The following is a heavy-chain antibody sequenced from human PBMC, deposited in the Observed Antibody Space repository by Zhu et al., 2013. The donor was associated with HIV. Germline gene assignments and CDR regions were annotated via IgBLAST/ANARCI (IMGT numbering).Heavy chain of an antibody. V-gene: IGHV1-69*09. D-gene: IGHD5-12*01. J-gene: IGHJ5*02. Sequence: QVQLVQSGAEVKKPGSSVKVSCKASGYSFTDFFLHWVRQAPGQGLEWMGRIIPILGIANYAQKFQGRVTITADKSTSTAYMELSSLRSEDTAVYYCARGLGRDGYFKRDWFDPWGRREPVGHRLL. CDR2: IIPILGIA. CDR1: GYSFTDFF. CDR3: ARGLGRDGYFKRDWFDP.